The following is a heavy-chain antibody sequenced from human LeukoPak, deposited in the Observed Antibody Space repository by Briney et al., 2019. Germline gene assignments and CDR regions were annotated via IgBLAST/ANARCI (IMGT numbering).Heavy chain of an antibody. D-gene: IGHD2-2*01. CDR2: IIPIFGTA. V-gene: IGHV1-69*13. Sequence: ASVKVSCKASGGTFSIYAISWVRQAPGQGLEWMGGIIPIFGTANYAQKFQGRVTITADESTSTAYMELSSLRSEDTAVYYCAGGVPAAPRPYYFDYWGQGTLVTVSS. J-gene: IGHJ4*02. CDR3: AGGVPAAPRPYYFDY. CDR1: GGTFSIYA.